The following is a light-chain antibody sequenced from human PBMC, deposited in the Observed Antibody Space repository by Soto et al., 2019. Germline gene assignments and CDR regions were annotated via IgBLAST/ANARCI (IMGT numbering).Light chain of an antibody. J-gene: IGKJ5*01. CDR2: DAS. Sequence: EIVLTQSPATPSLSPGERATLSCRASQSIGLAIAWYQHKPGQAPRLLIFDASQRATGIPARFSGSGSGTEFTLTISSLQSEDFAVYYCQQYNNWPPITFGQGTRLEIK. CDR3: QQYNNWPPIT. V-gene: IGKV3-11*01. CDR1: QSIGLA.